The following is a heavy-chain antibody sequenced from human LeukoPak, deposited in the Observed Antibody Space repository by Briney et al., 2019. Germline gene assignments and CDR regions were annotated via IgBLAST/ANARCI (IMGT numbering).Heavy chain of an antibody. CDR1: GYTFTGYY. Sequence: ASVKVSCKASGYTFTGYYMHWVRQAPGQGLEWMGWINPNSGGTNYAQKFQGWVTMTRDTSISTAYMELSRLRSDDTAVYYCARGGEGGSYSGSLIDYWGQGTLVTVSS. CDR2: INPNSGGT. V-gene: IGHV1-2*04. CDR3: ARGGEGGSYSGSLIDY. J-gene: IGHJ4*02. D-gene: IGHD1-26*01.